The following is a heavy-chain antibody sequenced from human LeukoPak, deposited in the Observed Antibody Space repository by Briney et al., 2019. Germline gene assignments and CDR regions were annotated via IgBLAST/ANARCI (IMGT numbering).Heavy chain of an antibody. V-gene: IGHV4-31*03. CDR3: ASYCSSTSCSGAPWY. D-gene: IGHD2-2*01. CDR1: GGPISSGGYY. J-gene: IGHJ4*02. CDR2: IYYSGST. Sequence: SETLSLTCTVSGGPISSGGYYWRWIRQHPGKGLEWIGYIYYSGSTYYNPSLKSRVTISVDTSKNQFSLKLSSVTAADTAVYYCASYCSSTSCSGAPWYWGQGTLVTVSS.